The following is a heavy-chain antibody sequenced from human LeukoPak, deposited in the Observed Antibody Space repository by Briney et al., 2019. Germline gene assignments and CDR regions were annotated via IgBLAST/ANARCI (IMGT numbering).Heavy chain of an antibody. Sequence: PSETLSLTCTVSGYSISSGYYWGWIRQPPGKGLEWIGNIYHGGSAYYNPSLKSRVTISVDTSKNQFPLKLSSMTAADTAVYYCARGIVYSSSSVFPPFDYWGQGTQVTVSS. CDR3: ARGIVYSSSSVFPPFDY. CDR2: IYHGGSA. J-gene: IGHJ4*02. D-gene: IGHD6-6*01. CDR1: GYSISSGYY. V-gene: IGHV4-38-2*02.